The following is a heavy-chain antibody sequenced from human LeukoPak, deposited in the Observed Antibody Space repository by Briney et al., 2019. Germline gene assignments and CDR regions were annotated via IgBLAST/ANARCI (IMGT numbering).Heavy chain of an antibody. CDR3: ARELYDYGDPERDSDAFDI. J-gene: IGHJ3*02. D-gene: IGHD4-17*01. CDR1: GGSISSYY. Sequence: SETLSLTCTVSGGSISSYYWSWIRQPPGKGLEWIGYIYYSGSTNYNPSLKSRVTISVDPSKNQFSLKLSSVTAADTAVYYCARELYDYGDPERDSDAFDIWGQGTMVTVSS. CDR2: IYYSGST. V-gene: IGHV4-59*01.